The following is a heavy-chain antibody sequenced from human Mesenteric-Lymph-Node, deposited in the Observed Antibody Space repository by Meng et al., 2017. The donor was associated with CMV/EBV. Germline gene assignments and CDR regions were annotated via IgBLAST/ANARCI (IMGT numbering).Heavy chain of an antibody. CDR1: GFTFSSYS. V-gene: IGHV3-21*01. D-gene: IGHD3-3*01. CDR3: ARHYDFWSGKNSYYYYYGMDV. CDR2: ISSSSSYI. Sequence: GESLKISCAASGFTFSSYSMNWVRQASGKGLEWVSSISSSSSYIYYADSVKGRFTISRDNAKNSLYLQMNSLRAEDTAVYYCARHYDFWSGKNSYYYYYGMDVWGQGTTVTVSS. J-gene: IGHJ6*02.